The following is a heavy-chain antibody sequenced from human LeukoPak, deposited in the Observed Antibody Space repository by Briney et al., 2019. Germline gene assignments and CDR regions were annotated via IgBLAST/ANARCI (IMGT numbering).Heavy chain of an antibody. CDR1: GFTFSSYG. V-gene: IGHV3-33*01. CDR2: IWYDGSNK. Sequence: PGRSLRLSCAASGFTFSSYGMHWVRQAPGKGLEWVAVIWYDGSNKYYADSVKGRFTISRDNSKNTLYLQMNSLRVEDTAVYYCARLGQWLDYWGQGTLVTVSS. D-gene: IGHD6-19*01. J-gene: IGHJ4*02. CDR3: ARLGQWLDY.